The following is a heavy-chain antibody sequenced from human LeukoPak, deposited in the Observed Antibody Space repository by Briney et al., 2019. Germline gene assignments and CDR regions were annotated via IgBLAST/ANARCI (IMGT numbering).Heavy chain of an antibody. CDR3: AIEYSSGWYYFDY. CDR2: IYCSGST. CDR1: GGSISSSNYY. D-gene: IGHD6-19*01. Sequence: PSETLTLTCTVSGGSISSSNYYWGWIRQPPGKGLVWIGSIYCSGSTYYNPSLESLVTISVDTNKNLFSPKQSSVTAADTAVYCCAIEYSSGWYYFDYGGQGTLVTVSS. J-gene: IGHJ4*02. V-gene: IGHV4-39*07.